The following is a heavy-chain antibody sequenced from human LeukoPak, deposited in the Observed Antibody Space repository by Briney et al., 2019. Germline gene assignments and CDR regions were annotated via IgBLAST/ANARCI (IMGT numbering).Heavy chain of an antibody. V-gene: IGHV4-38-2*02. CDR3: ARGQARLAWFDP. J-gene: IGHJ5*02. Sequence: SETLSLTCTVSGYSISSGYYWGWIRQPPGKGLEWIGSIYHGGTTYYNPSLKSRVTISVGTSKNQFSLRLSSVTAADTAVYYCARGQARLAWFDPWGQGTLVTVSS. CDR1: GYSISSGYY. D-gene: IGHD6-19*01. CDR2: IYHGGTT.